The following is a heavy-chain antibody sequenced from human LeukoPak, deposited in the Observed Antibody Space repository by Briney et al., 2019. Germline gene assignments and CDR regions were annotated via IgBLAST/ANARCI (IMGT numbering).Heavy chain of an antibody. V-gene: IGHV3-23*01. J-gene: IGHJ4*02. CDR1: GFTFSSYA. CDR2: ISGSGGST. Sequence: QPGGSLRLSCAASGFTFSSYAMSWVRQAPGKGLKWVSAISGSGGSTYYADSVKGRFTISRDNSKNTLYLQMNSLRAEDTAVYYCAKVGGGSWSPLDYWGQGTLVTVSS. CDR3: AKVGGGSWSPLDY. D-gene: IGHD6-13*01.